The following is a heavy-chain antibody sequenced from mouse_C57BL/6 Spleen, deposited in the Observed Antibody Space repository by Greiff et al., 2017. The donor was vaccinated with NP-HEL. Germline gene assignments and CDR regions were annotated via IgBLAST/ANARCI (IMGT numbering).Heavy chain of an antibody. D-gene: IGHD1-1*01. CDR2: IWRGGST. V-gene: IGHV2-2*01. J-gene: IGHJ2*01. CDR3: ARNWCSYVNDFDY. CDR1: GFSLTSYG. Sequence: QVQLQQSGPGLVPPSQSLSITCTVSGFSLTSYGVHWVRQSPGKGLEWRGVIWRGGSTVYNVAFISRLSISKEHSKSLGFLKMNRLQADDTAIYYCARNWCSYVNDFDYWGQGTTLTVSS.